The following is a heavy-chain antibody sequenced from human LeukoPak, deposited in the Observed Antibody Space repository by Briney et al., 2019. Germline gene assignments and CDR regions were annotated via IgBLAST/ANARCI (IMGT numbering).Heavy chain of an antibody. CDR2: IYYSGST. D-gene: IGHD2-15*01. Sequence: PSETLSLTCTVSGDSINNYYRSWIRQPPGKGLEWIGYIYYSGSTNYNPSLKSRVTISVDTSKNQFSLKLSSVTAADTAMYYCARYVRYCSGGSCHSEFDYWGQGTLVTVSS. J-gene: IGHJ4*02. CDR3: ARYVRYCSGGSCHSEFDY. CDR1: GDSINNYY. V-gene: IGHV4-59*01.